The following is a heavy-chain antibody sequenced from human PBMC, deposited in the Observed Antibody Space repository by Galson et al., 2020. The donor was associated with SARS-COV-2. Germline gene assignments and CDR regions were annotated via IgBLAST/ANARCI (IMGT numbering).Heavy chain of an antibody. CDR3: ARAPSGSRSHPETTVISN. D-gene: IGHD2-15*01. Sequence: SQTLSLTCAVSGGSVSTSTYYWSWIRQPPGKGLEWIGYIYYSGDTKYNPSLKGRVTISLDTSKSQFSLKLTSVTASDTAVYYCARAPSGSRSHPETTVISNWGQGTLVTVSS. CDR2: IYYSGDT. J-gene: IGHJ4*02. CDR1: GGSVSTSTYY. V-gene: IGHV4-61*01.